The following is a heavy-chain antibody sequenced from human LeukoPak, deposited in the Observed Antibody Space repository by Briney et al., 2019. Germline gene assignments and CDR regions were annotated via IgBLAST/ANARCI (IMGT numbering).Heavy chain of an antibody. D-gene: IGHD4-17*01. V-gene: IGHV4-59*01. CDR3: AKARNYGDLDY. CDR1: GGSISSYY. CDR2: IYYSGST. J-gene: IGHJ4*02. Sequence: PSETLSLTCTVSGGSISSYYWSWIRQPPGKGLEWIGYIYYSGSTNYNPSLKSRVTISVDTSKNQFSLKLSSVTAADTAVYYCAKARNYGDLDYWGQGTLVTVSS.